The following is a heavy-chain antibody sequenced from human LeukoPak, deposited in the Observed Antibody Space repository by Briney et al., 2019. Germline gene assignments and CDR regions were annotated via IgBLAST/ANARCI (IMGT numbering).Heavy chain of an antibody. J-gene: IGHJ4*02. Sequence: SETLSLTCAVYGGSFSGYYWSWIRQPPGKGLEWIGEINHSGSTNYNPSPKSRVTISLDTSKNQSLLMLSYVTAADTAVYYCARPGVYGDGYNGSYFDYWGQGTLVTVSS. CDR2: INHSGST. CDR1: GGSFSGYY. V-gene: IGHV4-34*01. CDR3: ARPGVYGDGYNGSYFDY. D-gene: IGHD5-24*01.